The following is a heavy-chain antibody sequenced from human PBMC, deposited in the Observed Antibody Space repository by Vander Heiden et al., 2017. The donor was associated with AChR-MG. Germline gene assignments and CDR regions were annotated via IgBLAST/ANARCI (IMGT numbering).Heavy chain of an antibody. CDR3: AKDVGRSGWYEWGH. V-gene: IGHV3-23*01. D-gene: IGHD6-19*01. CDR2: ISGSGGST. J-gene: IGHJ4*02. Sequence: EVQLLESGGGSVQPGGSLRLSCAASGSTFGSYAMSWVRQAPGKGLEWVSAISGSGGSTYYADSVKGRFTISRDNSKNTLYLQMNSLRAEDTAVYYCAKDVGRSGWYEWGHWGQGTLVTVSS. CDR1: GSTFGSYA.